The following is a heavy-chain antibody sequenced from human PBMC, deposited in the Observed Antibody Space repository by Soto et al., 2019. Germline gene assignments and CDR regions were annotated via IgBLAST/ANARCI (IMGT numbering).Heavy chain of an antibody. CDR1: GYTFTSYG. D-gene: IGHD3-10*01. CDR2: ISAYNGNT. Sequence: ASVKVSCKASGYTFTSYGISWVRQAPGQGLEWMGWISAYNGNTNYAQKLQGRVTMTTDTSTSTAYMELRSLRSDDTAVYYCATPTPLRGAMITNINFDFWGQGTPVTVSS. CDR3: ATPTPLRGAMITNINFDF. J-gene: IGHJ4*02. V-gene: IGHV1-18*04.